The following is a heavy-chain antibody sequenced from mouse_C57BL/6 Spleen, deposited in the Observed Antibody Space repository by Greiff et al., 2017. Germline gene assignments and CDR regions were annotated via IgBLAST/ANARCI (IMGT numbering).Heavy chain of an antibody. CDR1: GYTFTSYW. CDR2: IDPSDSYT. D-gene: IGHD1-1*01. J-gene: IGHJ1*03. V-gene: IGHV1-69*01. Sequence: QVQLQQPGAELVMPGASVKLSCKASGYTFTSYWMHWVKQRPGQGLEWIGEIDPSDSYTNYNQKFKGKSTLTVDKSSSTAYMQLSSLTSEDSAVYYCARGIDYCGSSPLGYFDVWGTGTTVTVSS. CDR3: ARGIDYCGSSPLGYFDV.